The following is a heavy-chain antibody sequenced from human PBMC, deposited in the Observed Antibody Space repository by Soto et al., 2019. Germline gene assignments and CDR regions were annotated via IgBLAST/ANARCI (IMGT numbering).Heavy chain of an antibody. Sequence: QVQLVQSGAEVKKPGSSVKVSCKASGGTFSSYTISWVRQAPGQGLEWMGRIIPILGIANYAQKFQGRVTITANTYTSTAYKELSSLRSEDTALYCWGRVNCGDYGDHFDYWGQGTLVTVSS. J-gene: IGHJ4*02. CDR3: GRVNCGDYGDHFDY. CDR1: GGTFSSYT. D-gene: IGHD4-17*01. V-gene: IGHV1-69*02. CDR2: IIPILGIA.